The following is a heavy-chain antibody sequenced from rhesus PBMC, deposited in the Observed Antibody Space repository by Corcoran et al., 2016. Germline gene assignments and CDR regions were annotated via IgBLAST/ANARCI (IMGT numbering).Heavy chain of an antibody. CDR2: IYWNDSK. CDR1: GFSISTTGTG. D-gene: IGHD6-31*01. V-gene: IGHV2-95*01. Sequence: QVTLKESGPALVKPTQTLTLTCTFSGFSISTTGTGVGWIRQPPGKALERLASIYWNDSKYYSTSLKSRLTISKDTSKNQVVLTMTNMDPVDTATYYCARVYSSGWYGFDYWGQGVLVTVSS. CDR3: ARVYSSGWYGFDY. J-gene: IGHJ4*01.